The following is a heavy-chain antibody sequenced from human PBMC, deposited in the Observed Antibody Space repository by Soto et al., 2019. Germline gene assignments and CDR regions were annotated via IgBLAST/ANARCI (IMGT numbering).Heavy chain of an antibody. CDR2: SYYSGRT. D-gene: IGHD4-17*01. CDR3: VATTVTTISLDY. V-gene: IGHV4-31*03. Sequence: QVQLRESGPGLVKPSQTLSLTCTVSGGSISNDNYYWTWIRPHPGKGLEWIGYSYYSGRTYYNPSLKSRFSISVDTSNNQFALKLSSVTAADTAVYYCVATTVTTISLDYWGQGTLVTVSS. CDR1: GGSISNDNYY. J-gene: IGHJ4*02.